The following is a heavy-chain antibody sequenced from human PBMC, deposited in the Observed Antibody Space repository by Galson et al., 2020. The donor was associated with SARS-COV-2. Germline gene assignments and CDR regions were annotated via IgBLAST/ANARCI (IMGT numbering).Heavy chain of an antibody. V-gene: IGHV3-21*01. CDR3: ARGEMATIRGDYFDY. Sequence: GESLKISCAASGFTFSSYSMNWVRQAPGKGLEWVSSISSSSSYIYYADSVKGRFTISRDNAKNSLYLQMNSLRAEDTAVYYCARGEMATIRGDYFDYWGQGTLVT. D-gene: IGHD5-12*01. J-gene: IGHJ4*02. CDR2: ISSSSSYI. CDR1: GFTFSSYS.